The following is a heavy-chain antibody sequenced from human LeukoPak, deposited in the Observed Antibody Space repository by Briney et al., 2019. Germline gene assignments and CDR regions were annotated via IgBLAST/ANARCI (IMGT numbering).Heavy chain of an antibody. CDR3: ARSFGY. CDR2: ISYDGSNK. Sequence: GGSLRLSCAASGFTFSSYAMHWVRQAPGKGLEWVAVISYDGSNKYYADSVKGRFTISRDNSKNTLYLQMNSLRAEDTAVYYCARSFGYWGQGTLVTVSS. J-gene: IGHJ4*02. CDR1: GFTFSSYA. V-gene: IGHV3-30-3*01.